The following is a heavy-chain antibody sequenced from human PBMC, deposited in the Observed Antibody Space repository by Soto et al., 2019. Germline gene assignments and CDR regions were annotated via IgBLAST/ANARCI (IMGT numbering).Heavy chain of an antibody. CDR1: GGTFSSYA. CDR3: ARPGRVGYCSGGSCQDYYYGMDV. J-gene: IGHJ6*02. V-gene: IGHV1-69*06. Sequence: QVQLVQSGAEVKKPGSSVKVSCKASGGTFSSYAISWVRQAPGQGLEWMGGIIPIFGTANYAQKFQGRVTITADKTTSTAYMELSSLRSEDTAVYYCARPGRVGYCSGGSCQDYYYGMDVWGQGTTVTVSS. D-gene: IGHD2-15*01. CDR2: IIPIFGTA.